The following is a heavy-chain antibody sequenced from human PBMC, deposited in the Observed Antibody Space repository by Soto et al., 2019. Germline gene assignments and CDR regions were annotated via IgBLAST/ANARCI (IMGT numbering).Heavy chain of an antibody. CDR3: ARIRSRTVAIVDF. CDR1: GYSITSSHW. D-gene: IGHD2-21*01. V-gene: IGHV4-28*01. Sequence: QVHLQESGPGLVKPSDTLSLTCAVSGYSITSSHWXXWIRQSPEKGLEWIGDIYFSGSTHHNPSLKSRVTMSVDTSKNQFSLKVNSVTAVDTAIYYCARIRSRTVAIVDFWGQGTLVTVSS. CDR2: IYFSGST. J-gene: IGHJ4*02.